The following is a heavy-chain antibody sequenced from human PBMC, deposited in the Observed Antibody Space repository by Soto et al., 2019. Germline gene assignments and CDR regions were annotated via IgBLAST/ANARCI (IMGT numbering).Heavy chain of an antibody. D-gene: IGHD6-13*01. Sequence: GGSLRLSCAASGFTFSSYEMNWVRQAPGKGLEWVSYISSSGSTIYYADSVKGRFTISRDNAKNSLYLQMNSLRAEDTAVYYCASSYIAAAGYYGTDVWGQGTTVTDSS. CDR1: GFTFSSYE. J-gene: IGHJ6*02. CDR3: ASSYIAAAGYYGTDV. V-gene: IGHV3-48*03. CDR2: ISSSGSTI.